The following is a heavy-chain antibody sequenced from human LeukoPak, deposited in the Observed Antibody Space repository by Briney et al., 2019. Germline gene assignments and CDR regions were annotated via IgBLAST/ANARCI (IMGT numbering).Heavy chain of an antibody. D-gene: IGHD4-17*01. V-gene: IGHV3-30*18. CDR1: GFTFSSYG. CDR2: ISYDGSNK. Sequence: PGGSLRLSCAASGFTFSSYGMHWVRQAPGKGLEWVAVISYDGSNKYYADSVKGRFTISRDNSKNTLYLQMNSLRAEDTAVYYCAKDCSVYGYGVGAFDIWGQGTMVTVSS. J-gene: IGHJ3*02. CDR3: AKDCSVYGYGVGAFDI.